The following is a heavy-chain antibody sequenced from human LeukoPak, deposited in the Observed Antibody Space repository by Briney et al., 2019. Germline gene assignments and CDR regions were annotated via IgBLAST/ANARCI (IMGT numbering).Heavy chain of an antibody. CDR3: ARDYGGSSPFDC. CDR1: GFTFSSYE. J-gene: IGHJ4*02. V-gene: IGHV3-48*03. CDR2: ISSSGRTI. Sequence: GGSLRLSCAASGFTFSSYEMNWVRQAPGKGLEWVSYISSSGRTIYYEDSVKGRFTISRDNAKNSLYLHMNSLRAEDTAVYYCARDYGGSSPFDCWGQGTLVTVSS. D-gene: IGHD4-23*01.